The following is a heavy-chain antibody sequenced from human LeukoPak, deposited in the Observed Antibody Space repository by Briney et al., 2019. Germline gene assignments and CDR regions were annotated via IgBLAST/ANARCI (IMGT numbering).Heavy chain of an antibody. Sequence: SVNVSCKASGGTFSSYAISWVRQAPGQGLEWMGGIIPIFGTANYAQKFQGRVTITADESTSTAYMELSSLRSEDTAVYYCTDYGDYGYFQHWGQGTLVTVSS. CDR1: GGTFSSYA. J-gene: IGHJ1*01. V-gene: IGHV1-69*01. CDR2: IIPIFGTA. CDR3: TDYGDYGYFQH. D-gene: IGHD4-17*01.